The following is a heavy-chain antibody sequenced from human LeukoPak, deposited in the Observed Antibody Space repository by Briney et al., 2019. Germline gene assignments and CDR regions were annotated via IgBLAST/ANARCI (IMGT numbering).Heavy chain of an antibody. CDR3: ARAQEVVTAVPLDY. J-gene: IGHJ4*02. CDR1: GFTFSSYA. D-gene: IGHD2-21*02. Sequence: PGGSLRPSCAASGFTFSSYAMHWVRQAPGKGLEWVAVISYDGSNKYYADSVKGRFTISRDNSKNTLYLQMNSLRAEDTAVYYCARAQEVVTAVPLDYWGQGTLVTVSS. CDR2: ISYDGSNK. V-gene: IGHV3-30*04.